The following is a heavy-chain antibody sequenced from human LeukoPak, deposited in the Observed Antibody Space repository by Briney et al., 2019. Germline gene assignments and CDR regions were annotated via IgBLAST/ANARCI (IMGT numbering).Heavy chain of an antibody. CDR1: GFSVGFNY. CDR2: IYSGGNT. V-gene: IGHV3-53*01. J-gene: IGHJ4*02. D-gene: IGHD1-26*01. Sequence: GGSLRLSCAASGFSVGFNYMTWVRQAPGKGLEWVSVIYSGGNTDYADSVKGRFTISRDNSKNTLYLQMNSLRAEDTAVYYCAREFGYYRYFDYWGQGTLVTVSS. CDR3: AREFGYYRYFDY.